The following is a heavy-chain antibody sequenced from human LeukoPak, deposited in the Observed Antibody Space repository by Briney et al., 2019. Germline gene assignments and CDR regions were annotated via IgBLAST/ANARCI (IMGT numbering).Heavy chain of an antibody. Sequence: ASVTVSCKASGYTFTSYGISWVRQAPGQGLEWMGWISAYNGNTNYAQKLQGRVTMTTDTSTSTAYMELRSLRSDDTAVYYCARDSGSSWPNWFDPWGQGTLVTVSS. CDR2: ISAYNGNT. J-gene: IGHJ5*02. D-gene: IGHD6-13*01. V-gene: IGHV1-18*01. CDR1: GYTFTSYG. CDR3: ARDSGSSWPNWFDP.